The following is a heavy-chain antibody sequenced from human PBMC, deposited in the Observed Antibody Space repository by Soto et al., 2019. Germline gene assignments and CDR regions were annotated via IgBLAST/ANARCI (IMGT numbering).Heavy chain of an antibody. D-gene: IGHD6-19*01. CDR3: ARALYSSGWAFDY. V-gene: IGHV3-7*04. CDR2: IKQDGSEK. Sequence: EVQLVESGGGLVQPGGSLRLSCAASGFTFSSYWMSWVRQATGKGLEWVANIKQDGSEKYYVDSAKGRFTISRDNAKHSLYLQMNSLRAEDTAVYYCARALYSSGWAFDYWGPGNLVTVSS. J-gene: IGHJ4*02. CDR1: GFTFSSYW.